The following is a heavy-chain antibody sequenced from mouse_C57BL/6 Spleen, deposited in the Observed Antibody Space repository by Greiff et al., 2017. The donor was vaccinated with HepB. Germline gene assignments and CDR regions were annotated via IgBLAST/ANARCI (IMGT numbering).Heavy chain of an antibody. CDR3: TTNPMDY. Sequence: DVKLVESGAELVRPGASVKLSCTASGFNIQDDYMHWVKQRPEQGLEWIGWIDPENGDTEYASKFQGKATITADTSSNTAYLQLSSLTSEDTAVYYCTTNPMDYWGQGTSVTVSS. CDR1: GFNIQDDY. V-gene: IGHV14-4*01. J-gene: IGHJ4*01. CDR2: IDPENGDT.